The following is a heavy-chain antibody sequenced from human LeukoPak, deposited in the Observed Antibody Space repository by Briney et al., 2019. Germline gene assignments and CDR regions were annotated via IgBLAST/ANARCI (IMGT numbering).Heavy chain of an antibody. J-gene: IGHJ4*02. CDR3: AKARGSGSYSYYFDY. V-gene: IGHV3-30*02. Sequence: PGGSLRLSCAASGFTFSSYGMHWVRQAPGKGLEWVAFIRYDGSNKYYADSVEGRFTISRDNSKNTLYLQMNSLRAEDTAVYYCAKARGSGSYSYYFDYWGQGTLVTVSS. D-gene: IGHD3-10*01. CDR1: GFTFSSYG. CDR2: IRYDGSNK.